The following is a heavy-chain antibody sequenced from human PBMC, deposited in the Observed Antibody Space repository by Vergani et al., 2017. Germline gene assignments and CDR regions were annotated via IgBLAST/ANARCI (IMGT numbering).Heavy chain of an antibody. CDR1: GYSISSGYY. Sequence: QVQLQESGPGLVKPSETLSLTCAVSGYSISSGYYWGWIRQPPGKGLEWIGSIYHSGSTYYNPSLKSRVTISVDTSKNQFSLKLSSVTAADTAVYYCARVGSPYYYDSSGYYGAFDIWGQGTMVTVSS. CDR2: IYHSGST. CDR3: ARVGSPYYYDSSGYYGAFDI. J-gene: IGHJ3*02. D-gene: IGHD3-22*01. V-gene: IGHV4-38-2*01.